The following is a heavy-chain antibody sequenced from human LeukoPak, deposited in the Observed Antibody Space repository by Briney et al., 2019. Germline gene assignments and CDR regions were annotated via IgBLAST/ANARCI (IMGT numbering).Heavy chain of an antibody. CDR2: IYYSGST. CDR1: GGSISSYY. CDR3: ARGYSSSWYPYYFDY. V-gene: IGHV4-59*01. D-gene: IGHD6-13*01. J-gene: IGHJ4*02. Sequence: SETLSLTRTVSGGSISSYYWSWIRQPPGKGLEWIGYIYYSGSTNYNPSLKSRVTISVDTSKNQFSLKLSSVTAADTAVYYCARGYSSSWYPYYFDYWGQGTLVTVSS.